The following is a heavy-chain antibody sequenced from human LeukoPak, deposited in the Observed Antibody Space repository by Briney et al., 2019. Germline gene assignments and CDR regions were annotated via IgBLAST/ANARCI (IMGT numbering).Heavy chain of an antibody. D-gene: IGHD3-22*01. J-gene: IGHJ3*02. CDR3: ASLKNYYDSSGYLVTDAFDI. V-gene: IGHV1-18*04. CDR1: GYTFTSHG. Sequence: GASVKVSCKASGYTFTSHGITWVRQAPGQGLEWMGWISGYNGNTSYAQKLQGRVTMTTDTSTSTAYMELRSLKSDDTAVYYCASLKNYYDSSGYLVTDAFDIWGQGTMVTVSS. CDR2: ISGYNGNT.